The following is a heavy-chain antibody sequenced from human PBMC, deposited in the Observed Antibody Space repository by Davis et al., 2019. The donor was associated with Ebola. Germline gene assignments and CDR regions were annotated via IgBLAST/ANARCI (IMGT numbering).Heavy chain of an antibody. Sequence: GESLKISCAASGFTFSDYYMSWIRQAPGKGLEWVSYISSSSSYTNYADSVKGRFTISRDNAKNTLYLQMNSLRDEDTAVYYCARGGIAVAEDFDYWGQGTLVTVSS. J-gene: IGHJ4*02. CDR1: GFTFSDYY. D-gene: IGHD6-19*01. CDR3: ARGGIAVAEDFDY. CDR2: ISSSSSYT. V-gene: IGHV3-11*06.